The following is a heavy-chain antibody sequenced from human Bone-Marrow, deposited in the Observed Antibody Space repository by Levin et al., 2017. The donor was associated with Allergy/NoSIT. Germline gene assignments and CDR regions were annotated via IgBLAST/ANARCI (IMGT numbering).Heavy chain of an antibody. CDR1: GFSFSSYA. V-gene: IGHV3-23*01. Sequence: GGSLRLSCAASGFSFSSYAMSWVRQAPGKGLEWVSAISGGGGSTYYADAVKGRFTISRDNSKNTLYRQMNSLRVEDTALYYCAKAHIGVIPAAIRSFDYWGQRSLVTVSS. J-gene: IGHJ4*02. CDR2: ISGGGGST. D-gene: IGHD2-2*01. CDR3: AKAHIGVIPAAIRSFDY.